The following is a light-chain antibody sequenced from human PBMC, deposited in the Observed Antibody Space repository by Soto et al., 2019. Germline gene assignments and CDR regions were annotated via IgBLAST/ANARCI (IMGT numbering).Light chain of an antibody. V-gene: IGKV1-9*01. CDR3: QQLNSYLALT. CDR1: QGISSY. J-gene: IGKJ4*01. CDR2: AAS. Sequence: IQLTQSPSFLSASVGDRVTLTCRASQGISSYLAWYQQKPGKAPKLLLYAASTLQSGVPSRFSGSGSGTEYTLTISSLQPEDFSTYYCQQLNSYLALTFGGGTKVDIK.